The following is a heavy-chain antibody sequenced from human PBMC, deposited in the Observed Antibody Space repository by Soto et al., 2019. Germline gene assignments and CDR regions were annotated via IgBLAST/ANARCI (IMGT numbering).Heavy chain of an antibody. Sequence: QVQLVQSGAEVKKPGSSVKVSCKASGVTFSNYAISWVRQAPGQGLEWMGGIIPKFGTANYAQKFQGRVTITADRSTSTASLDLSSLRSEDTAVYYCVRDAGIVRAEYGMDVWGQGTTVTVSS. CDR3: VRDAGIVRAEYGMDV. CDR1: GVTFSNYA. J-gene: IGHJ6*02. V-gene: IGHV1-69*06. CDR2: IIPKFGTA. D-gene: IGHD1-26*01.